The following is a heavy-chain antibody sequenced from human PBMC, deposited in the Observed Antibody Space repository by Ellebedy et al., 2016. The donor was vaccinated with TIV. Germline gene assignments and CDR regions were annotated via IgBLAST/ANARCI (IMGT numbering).Heavy chain of an antibody. CDR1: GAFISSGGYY. Sequence: SETLSLTCTVSGAFISSGGYYWGWVRQHPGKGLEWIGHIYYSGRTYYSPSLESRVTISVDTSMDQFSLKLTSVTAADTAVYSCARDYHDHGVDAFDVWGRGTMVTVSS. D-gene: IGHD1-14*01. CDR2: IYYSGRT. J-gene: IGHJ3*01. CDR3: ARDYHDHGVDAFDV. V-gene: IGHV4-31*03.